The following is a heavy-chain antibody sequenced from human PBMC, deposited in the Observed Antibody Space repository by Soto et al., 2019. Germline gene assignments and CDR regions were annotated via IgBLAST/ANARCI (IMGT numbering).Heavy chain of an antibody. V-gene: IGHV3-48*01. Sequence: GGSLRLSCAPSGFTFSSYSMNWVRQAPGKGLEWVSYISSSSGSIYYADSVKGRFTVSRDNSKNTLYLQMNSLRAEDTAVYYCAKDHDSSGYTFDYWGQGTLVTVSS. D-gene: IGHD3-22*01. J-gene: IGHJ4*02. CDR1: GFTFSSYS. CDR3: AKDHDSSGYTFDY. CDR2: ISSSSGSI.